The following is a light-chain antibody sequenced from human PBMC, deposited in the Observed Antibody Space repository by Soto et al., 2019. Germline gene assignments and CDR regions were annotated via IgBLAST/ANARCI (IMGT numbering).Light chain of an antibody. CDR1: NSNIGNRP. CDR2: KDL. V-gene: IGLV1-47*01. CDR3: LTWDDSLRGGV. Sequence: QSVLTQPPSASGTPGQRVTISCSGGNSNIGNRPVHWFQQLPGTAPKLLIYKDLQRLSGVPDRFSGSKSGTSASLAISGLRSDDEADYYCLTWDDSLRGGVFGGGTKLTVL. J-gene: IGLJ3*02.